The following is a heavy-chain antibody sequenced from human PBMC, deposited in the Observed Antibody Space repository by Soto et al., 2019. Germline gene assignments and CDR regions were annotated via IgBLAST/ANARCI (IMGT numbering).Heavy chain of an antibody. D-gene: IGHD3-3*01. Sequence: SETLSLTCTVSGGSISSYYWSWIRQPPGKGLEWIGYIYYSGSTNYNPSLKSRVTISVDTSKNQFSLKLSSVTAADTAVYYCARQRPKFAFCSGYYYYMDVWGKLTTVPVSS. CDR2: IYYSGST. V-gene: IGHV4-59*08. J-gene: IGHJ6*03. CDR1: GGSISSYY. CDR3: ARQRPKFAFCSGYYYYMDV.